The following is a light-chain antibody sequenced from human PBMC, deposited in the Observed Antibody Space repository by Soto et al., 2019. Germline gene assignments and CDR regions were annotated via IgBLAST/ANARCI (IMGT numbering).Light chain of an antibody. CDR1: SSDVGTYNY. J-gene: IGLJ2*01. V-gene: IGLV2-8*01. CDR2: EVS. CDR3: SSYAGSDNLL. Sequence: QSVLTQPPSASGSPGQSVTISCTGTSSDVGTYNYVSWYQQHPGKAPKLMIYEVSKRPSGVPDRFSGYKSGNTASLTVSGLQAEDEADYYCSSYAGSDNLLFGGGTKLTVL.